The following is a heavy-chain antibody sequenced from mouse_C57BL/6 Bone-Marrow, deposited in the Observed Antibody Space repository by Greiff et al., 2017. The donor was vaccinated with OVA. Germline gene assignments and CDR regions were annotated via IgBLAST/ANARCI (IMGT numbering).Heavy chain of an antibody. CDR1: GYTFTEYT. CDR2: FYPGSGSI. J-gene: IGHJ4*01. V-gene: IGHV1-62-2*01. Sequence: QVQLQQSGAELVKPGASVKLSCKASGYTFTEYTIHWVKQRSGQGLEWIGWFYPGSGSIKYNEKFKDKATLTADKSSSTVYMELSRLTSEDSAVYFCARHEKDGKLRYSNDRYAMDYWGQGTSVTVSS. D-gene: IGHD2-12*01. CDR3: ARHEKDGKLRYSNDRYAMDY.